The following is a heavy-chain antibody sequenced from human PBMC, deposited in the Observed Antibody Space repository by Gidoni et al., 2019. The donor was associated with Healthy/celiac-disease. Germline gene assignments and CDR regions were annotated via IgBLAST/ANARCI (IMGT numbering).Heavy chain of an antibody. D-gene: IGHD1-26*01. V-gene: IGHV1-69*01. CDR3: ARGRGIVGAIGY. CDR1: GGTFRSYA. Sequence: QVQLVQSGAEVKKPGSSVKVSCKASGGTFRSYAISWVRQAPGQGLEWMGGIIPIFGTANYEQKFQGRGTSTADESTSTAYMERSSLRSEDTAVYYCARGRGIVGAIGYWGQGTLVTVSS. CDR2: IIPIFGTA. J-gene: IGHJ4*02.